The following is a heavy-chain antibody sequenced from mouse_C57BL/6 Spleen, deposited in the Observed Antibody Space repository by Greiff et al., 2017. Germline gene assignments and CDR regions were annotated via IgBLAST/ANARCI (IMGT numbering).Heavy chain of an antibody. D-gene: IGHD2-4*01. CDR3: ARDYDYDGDWYFDV. CDR2: ISSGSSTI. CDR1: GFTFSDYG. J-gene: IGHJ1*03. Sequence: EVHLVESGGGLVKPGGSLKLSCAASGFTFSDYGMHWVRQAPEKGLEWVAYISSGSSTIYYADTVKGRFTISRDNAKNTLFLQMTSLRSEDTAMYYCARDYDYDGDWYFDVWGTGTTVTVSS. V-gene: IGHV5-17*01.